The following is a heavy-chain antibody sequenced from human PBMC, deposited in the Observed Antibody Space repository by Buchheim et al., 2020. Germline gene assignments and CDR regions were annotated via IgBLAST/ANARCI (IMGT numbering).Heavy chain of an antibody. CDR2: IWHSGSA. CDR1: GVSITTTKW. V-gene: IGHV4-4*02. CDR3: AKGGTCPDY. D-gene: IGHD3-16*01. J-gene: IGHJ4*02. Sequence: QVQLQESGPGLVKPSGTLSLTCAVSGVSITTTKWWAWFRQPPGKGLEWIAEIWHSGSANYSPSLKSRLSISVDKSANQFSLRLTAVTAADTAVYYCAKGGTCPDYWGQGTL.